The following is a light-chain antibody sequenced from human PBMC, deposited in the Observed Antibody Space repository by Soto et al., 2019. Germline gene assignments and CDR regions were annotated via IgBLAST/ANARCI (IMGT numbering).Light chain of an antibody. CDR1: QSISRW. J-gene: IGKJ5*01. V-gene: IGKV1-5*01. CDR3: QQYNTYST. Sequence: IQMTQSPSTLSASVGHRVTITCRASQSISRWLAWYQQKPGKAPQALIYDASSLKSGVPSRFSGNASGTEFTLTISSLKPDDFATYYCQQYNTYSTFGQGTRLEIK. CDR2: DAS.